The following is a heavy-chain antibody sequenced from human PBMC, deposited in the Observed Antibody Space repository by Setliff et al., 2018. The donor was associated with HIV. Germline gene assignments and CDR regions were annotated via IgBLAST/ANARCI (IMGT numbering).Heavy chain of an antibody. CDR1: GGTFSGYY. Sequence: PSETLSLTCAVFGGTFSGYYWSWIRQPPGKGLEWIGEINHSGSTNYNPSLKSRLTISVDTSKNQFSLKVNFMTAADTAVYYGATRMGGSYDYWGQGTLVTVPQ. CDR3: ATRMGGSYDY. D-gene: IGHD3-10*01. V-gene: IGHV4-34*08. J-gene: IGHJ4*02. CDR2: INHSGST.